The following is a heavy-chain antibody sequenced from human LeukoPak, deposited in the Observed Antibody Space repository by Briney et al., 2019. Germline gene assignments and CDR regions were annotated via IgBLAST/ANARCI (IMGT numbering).Heavy chain of an antibody. J-gene: IGHJ4*02. D-gene: IGHD7-27*01. CDR2: ISGNGRDT. Sequence: GGSLRLSCAASGFTFSSYAMHWVRQAPGKGLEWVSAISGNGRDTHYPDSVRGRFTISRDNSKNTVYLQMNILRAEDTAVYYCASLGIGGYWGQGTLVTVSS. CDR1: GFTFSSYA. V-gene: IGHV3-23*01. CDR3: ASLGIGGY.